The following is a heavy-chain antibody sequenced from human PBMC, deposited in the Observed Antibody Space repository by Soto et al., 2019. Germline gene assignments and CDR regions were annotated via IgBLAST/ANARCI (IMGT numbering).Heavy chain of an antibody. J-gene: IGHJ4*02. D-gene: IGHD3-10*01. CDR1: GNSFVTYA. Sequence: ASVKVSCKSSGNSFVTYAIHWVRQAPGQRLQWMGWINVGSGNTKYAQDFQGRVTFTRDTTATTTFMELSSLRSEDAAVYYCARVPPWGDSGSFYIQHYDSWGQGTLVTVSS. V-gene: IGHV1-3*01. CDR2: INVGSGNT. CDR3: ARVPPWGDSGSFYIQHYDS.